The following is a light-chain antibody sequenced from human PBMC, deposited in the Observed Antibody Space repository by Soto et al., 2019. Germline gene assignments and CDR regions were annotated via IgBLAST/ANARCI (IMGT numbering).Light chain of an antibody. Sequence: DIQMTQSPSSLSASVGDRVTITCRASQSISSYLNWYQQKPGKAPKLLIYAASSLQSGVPSRFSGSGSGTDFTLTISSLQPEDFATYYCQQSYSSPTELLFTFGPGTKVDIK. J-gene: IGKJ3*01. CDR2: AAS. CDR3: QQSYSSPTELLFT. V-gene: IGKV1-39*01. CDR1: QSISSY.